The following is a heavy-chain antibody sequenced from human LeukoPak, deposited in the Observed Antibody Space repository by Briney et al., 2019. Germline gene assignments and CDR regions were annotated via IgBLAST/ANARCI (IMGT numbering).Heavy chain of an antibody. CDR1: GFTFDDYG. Sequence: GVSLRLSYAASGFTFDDYGMSWVRHTLGKGLEWVSGINRNGGSTGYADSVKGRFTISRDNAKNSLYLQMNSLRAEDTALYYCARLGRETGYSSGWHYYYYYHMDVWGKGTTVTVSS. J-gene: IGHJ6*03. V-gene: IGHV3-20*03. CDR3: ARLGRETGYSSGWHYYYYYHMDV. D-gene: IGHD6-19*01. CDR2: INRNGGST.